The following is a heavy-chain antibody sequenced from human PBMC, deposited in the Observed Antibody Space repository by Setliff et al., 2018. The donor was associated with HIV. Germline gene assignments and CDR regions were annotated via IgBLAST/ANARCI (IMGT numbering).Heavy chain of an antibody. CDR2: INPHSGGT. Sequence: ASVKVSCKASGYTFTDYYIHWVRQAPGQGLEWMGWINPHSGGTNYAQKFQGRVTMTRDTSIGTAYMELSRLRSDDTAVYYCAREGSLTSDLAWGYWGQGTLVTVSS. CDR1: GYTFTDYY. J-gene: IGHJ4*02. D-gene: IGHD1-26*01. V-gene: IGHV1-2*02. CDR3: AREGSLTSDLAWGY.